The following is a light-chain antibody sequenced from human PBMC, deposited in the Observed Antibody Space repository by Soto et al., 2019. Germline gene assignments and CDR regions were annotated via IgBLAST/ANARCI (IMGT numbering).Light chain of an antibody. CDR3: SSYTSSSTL. V-gene: IGLV2-14*01. CDR1: SSDVGGYNY. CDR2: AVT. Sequence: QSALTQPASVSGSPGQSITISCTGTSSDVGGYNYVSWYQQHPGKAPKLMIYAVTDRPSGVSSRFYGSKSGNTASLTISGLQADDEADYYCSSYTSSSTLFGTRTKVTVL. J-gene: IGLJ1*01.